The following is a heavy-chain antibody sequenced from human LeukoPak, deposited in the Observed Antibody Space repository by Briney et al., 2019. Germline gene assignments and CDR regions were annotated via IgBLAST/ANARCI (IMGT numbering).Heavy chain of an antibody. CDR3: ARDQQGWLQFMDY. CDR1: GGTFSSYT. CDR2: IIPILGIA. Sequence: SVKVSCKASGGTFSSYTISWVRQAPGQGLEWMGRIIPILGIANYAQKFQGRVTITADKSTSTAYMELSSLRSEDTAVYHCARDQQGWLQFMDYWGQGTLVTVSS. D-gene: IGHD5-24*01. J-gene: IGHJ4*02. V-gene: IGHV1-69*04.